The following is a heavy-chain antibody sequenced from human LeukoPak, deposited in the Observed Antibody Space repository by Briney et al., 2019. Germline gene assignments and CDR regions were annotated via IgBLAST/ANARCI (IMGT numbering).Heavy chain of an antibody. CDR2: ISSSSTYI. Sequence: PGGSLRLSCAASGFTFSSYTMNWVRQAPGKGLEWVSSISSSSTYINYADSVKGRFTISRDNAKNSLYLQMNSLRAEDTAVYYCAREHYFYHMDGWGEGTTVTVSS. V-gene: IGHV3-21*01. J-gene: IGHJ6*03. CDR3: AREHYFYHMDG. CDR1: GFTFSSYT.